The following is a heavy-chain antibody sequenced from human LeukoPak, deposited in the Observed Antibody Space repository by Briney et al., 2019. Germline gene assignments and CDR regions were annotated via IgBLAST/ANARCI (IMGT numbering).Heavy chain of an antibody. J-gene: IGHJ4*02. CDR3: AKSSSCWYSFHY. CDR1: GFTFSNYA. Sequence: GGALRLSCAASGFTFSNYAMSGVRQAPRKGLEWVSAICGSGGDTYYADSVKGRLTISRDNSKNTLYLQMNSLRAEDTAVYYCAKSSSCWYSFHYWGQGTLVTVSS. V-gene: IGHV3-23*01. CDR2: ICGSGGDT. D-gene: IGHD6-19*01.